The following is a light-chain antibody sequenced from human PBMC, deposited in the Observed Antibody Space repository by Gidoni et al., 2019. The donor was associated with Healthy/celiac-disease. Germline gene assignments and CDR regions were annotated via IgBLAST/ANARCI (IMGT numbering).Light chain of an antibody. Sequence: VLTQSPATLSLSPGERATLSCRASQSVSSYLAWYQQKPGQAPRLLIYDASNRATGITARFSGSGSGTDFTLTISSLEPEDFAVYYCQQRSNWKTFGQGTKVEIK. CDR2: DAS. V-gene: IGKV3-11*01. J-gene: IGKJ1*01. CDR1: QSVSSY. CDR3: QQRSNWKT.